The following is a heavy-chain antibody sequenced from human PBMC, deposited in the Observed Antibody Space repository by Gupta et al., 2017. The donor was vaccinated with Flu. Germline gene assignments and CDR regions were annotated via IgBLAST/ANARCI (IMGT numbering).Heavy chain of an antibody. J-gene: IGHJ4*02. D-gene: IGHD2-2*01. CDR2: ISFDGSNT. CDR1: SYG. Sequence: SYGMNWVRKAQGKGREGVEVISFDGSNTYYADSGKGRFNIARDISKSTQFLQMNSLRVEDKAVYFCAKAYCSSWHLPYLEYWGQGTLVTVSP. V-gene: IGHV3-30*18. CDR3: AKAYCSSWHLPYLEY.